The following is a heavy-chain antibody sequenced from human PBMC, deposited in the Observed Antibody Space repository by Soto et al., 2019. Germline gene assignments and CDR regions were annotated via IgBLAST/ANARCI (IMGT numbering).Heavy chain of an antibody. Sequence: QVQLEQSGAEVKKAGSSVKVSCKAFGGSVNSHAISWVRQAPGQGLEWMGGIIPMFGTPTYAQMFQAGVTISADESTSTVYLDLSSLRSEDTAMYYCARSRNVAEFNDYGGNYHGFDIWGQGTMVTVSS. CDR1: GGSVNSHA. D-gene: IGHD4-17*01. CDR2: IIPMFGTP. J-gene: IGHJ3*02. CDR3: ARSRNVAEFNDYGGNYHGFDI. V-gene: IGHV1-69*01.